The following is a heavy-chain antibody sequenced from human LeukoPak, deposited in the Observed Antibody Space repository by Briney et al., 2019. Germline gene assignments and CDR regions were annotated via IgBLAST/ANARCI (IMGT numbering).Heavy chain of an antibody. CDR1: GGSFSGYY. J-gene: IGHJ2*01. CDR2: INHSGST. V-gene: IGHV4-34*01. CDR3: ARLTYYYDSSGYYLGYFDL. D-gene: IGHD3-22*01. Sequence: SETLSLTCAVYGGSFSGYYWSWIRQPPGKGLEWIGEINHSGSTNYNPSLKSRVTISVDTSKNQFSLKLSSVTAADTAVYYCARLTYYYDSSGYYLGYFDLWGRGTLVTVSS.